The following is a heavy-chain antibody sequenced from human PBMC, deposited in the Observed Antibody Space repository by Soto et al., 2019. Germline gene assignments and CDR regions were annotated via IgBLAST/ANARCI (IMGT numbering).Heavy chain of an antibody. CDR3: AKGSGWNSEPFDY. J-gene: IGHJ4*02. CDR2: ISGSGGST. Sequence: PGGSLRLSCAASGFTFTSYAMSWVRQAPGKGLEWVSAISGSGGSTYYADSVKGRFTISRDNSKNTLYLQMNSLRAEDTAVYYCAKGSGWNSEPFDYWGQGTLVTVSS. V-gene: IGHV3-23*01. D-gene: IGHD6-19*01. CDR1: GFTFTSYA.